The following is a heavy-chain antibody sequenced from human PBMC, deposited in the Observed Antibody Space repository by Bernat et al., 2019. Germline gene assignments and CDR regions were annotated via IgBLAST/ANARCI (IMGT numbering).Heavy chain of an antibody. J-gene: IGHJ4*02. CDR3: ASDPLHYFDY. Sequence: EVQLVESGGGLVQPGGSLRLSCAASGFTFSSYWMSWVRQAPGKGLEWVANIKQDGSEKYDVDSVKGLFTISRDNAKNSLYLQMNSLRAEDTAVYYCASDPLHYFDYWGQGTLVTVSS. CDR2: IKQDGSEK. V-gene: IGHV3-7*03. CDR1: GFTFSSYW.